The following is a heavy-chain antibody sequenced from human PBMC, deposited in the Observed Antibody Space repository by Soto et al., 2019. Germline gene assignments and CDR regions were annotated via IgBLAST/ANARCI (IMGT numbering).Heavy chain of an antibody. CDR3: ARDLHMTTVTTINYHDAFDI. V-gene: IGHV3-21*01. CDR1: GFTFSSYS. J-gene: IGHJ3*02. Sequence: GGSLRFSCAASGFTFSSYSMNWVRQDPGKGLEWVSSISSSSSYIYYADSVKGRFTISRDNAKNSLYLQMNSLRAEDTAVYYCARDLHMTTVTTINYHDAFDIWGQGTMVTVSS. D-gene: IGHD4-17*01. CDR2: ISSSSSYI.